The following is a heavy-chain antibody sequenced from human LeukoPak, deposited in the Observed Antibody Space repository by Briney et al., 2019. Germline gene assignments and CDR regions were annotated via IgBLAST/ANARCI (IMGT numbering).Heavy chain of an antibody. CDR1: GGTFSSYA. CDR3: AREWSGLSSIAARPSWFDP. CDR2: IIPIFGIA. J-gene: IGHJ5*02. D-gene: IGHD6-6*01. Sequence: ASVNVSCKASGGTFSSYAISWVRQAPGQGLEWMGRIIPIFGIANYAQKFQGRVTITAEKSTSTAYMELSSLRSEDTAVYYCAREWSGLSSIAARPSWFDPWGQGTLVTVSS. V-gene: IGHV1-69*04.